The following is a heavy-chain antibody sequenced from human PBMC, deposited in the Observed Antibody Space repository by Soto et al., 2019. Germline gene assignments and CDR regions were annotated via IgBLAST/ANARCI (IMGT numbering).Heavy chain of an antibody. CDR1: GTSISSYY. D-gene: IGHD2-8*01. V-gene: IGHV4-59*01. CDR2: IHYSGTT. Sequence: ASETLSLTCTVSGTSISSYYWSWIRQPPGKGLEWIANIHYSGTTNYTPSLASRVTLSVDTSKNQFSLKMTSVTAADRAMYFCARYNSYAIDYWGRGTLVTVSS. J-gene: IGHJ4*02. CDR3: ARYNSYAIDY.